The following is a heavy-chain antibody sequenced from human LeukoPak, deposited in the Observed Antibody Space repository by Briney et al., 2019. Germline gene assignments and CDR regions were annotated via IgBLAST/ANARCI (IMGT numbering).Heavy chain of an antibody. CDR2: VNPKSGGT. CDR3: VKETGRRYFYDSSGHLDY. V-gene: IGHV1-2*02. J-gene: IGHJ4*02. D-gene: IGHD3-22*01. CDR1: GYTFTDYF. Sequence: GAAVKVSCKASGYTFTDYFIRWVRHAPGQGPEWMGLVNPKSGGTHYAQRLQGRVIMTRDTSISTAYMELKRLTSDDTAVYYCVKETGRRYFYDSSGHLDYWGQGTLVIVSS.